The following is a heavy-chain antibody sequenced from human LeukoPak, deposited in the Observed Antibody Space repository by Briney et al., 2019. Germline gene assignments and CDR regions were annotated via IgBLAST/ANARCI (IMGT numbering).Heavy chain of an antibody. D-gene: IGHD3-22*01. CDR2: ISYDGSNK. V-gene: IGHV3-30*18. CDR3: AKDQGYDSSGYYDTTYFDY. CDR1: GLTFSSYG. J-gene: IGHJ4*02. Sequence: PGGSLRLSCAASGLTFSSYGMHWVRQAPGKGLEWVAVISYDGSNKYYADSVKGRFTISRDNSKNTLYLQMNSLRAEDTAVYYCAKDQGYDSSGYYDTTYFDYWGQGTLVTVSS.